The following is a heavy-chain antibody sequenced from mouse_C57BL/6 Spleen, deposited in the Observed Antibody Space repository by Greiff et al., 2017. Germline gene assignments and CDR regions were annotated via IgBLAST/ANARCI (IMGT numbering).Heavy chain of an antibody. V-gene: IGHV1-55*01. J-gene: IGHJ2*01. CDR1: GYTFTSYR. D-gene: IGHD2-4*01. CDR3: AREGLRQGYFDY. Sequence: VQLQQPGAELVKPGASVKMSCKASGYTFTSYRITWVKQRPGQGLEWIGDIYPGSGSTNYNEKFKSKATLTVDTSSSTAYMQLSSLTSEDSAVYYCAREGLRQGYFDYWGQGTTLTVSS. CDR2: IYPGSGST.